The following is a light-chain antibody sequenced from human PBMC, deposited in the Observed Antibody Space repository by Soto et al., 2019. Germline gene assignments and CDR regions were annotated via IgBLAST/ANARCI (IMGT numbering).Light chain of an antibody. CDR3: QSYDTSLTAPYA. V-gene: IGLV1-40*01. Sequence: QSVLTQPPSVSGAPGQRVTISCAGSSSNIGAGYDVYWYQHLPRTAPKLLIYGSNNRPSGVPDRFSGSKSGTSASLAITGLQAEDEALYYCQSYDTSLTAPYAFGTGTKLTVL. CDR1: SSNIGAGYD. J-gene: IGLJ1*01. CDR2: GSN.